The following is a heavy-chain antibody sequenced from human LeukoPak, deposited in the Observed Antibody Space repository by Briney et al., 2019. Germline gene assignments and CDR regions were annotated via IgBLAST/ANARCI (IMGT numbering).Heavy chain of an antibody. J-gene: IGHJ5*02. CDR1: GFRLSELG. V-gene: IGHV1-24*01. CDR3: ARDPSSPRTVDIVATLRGWFDP. D-gene: IGHD5-12*01. Sequence: GASVKVSCKVSGFRLSELGLHWVRQTPGKGPEWMGGFDDVDKKRMFAENFQGRLTMTDDTSTDIAYMELSSLRFEDTAVYYCARDPSSPRTVDIVATLRGWFDPWGQGTLVTVSS. CDR2: FDDVDKKR.